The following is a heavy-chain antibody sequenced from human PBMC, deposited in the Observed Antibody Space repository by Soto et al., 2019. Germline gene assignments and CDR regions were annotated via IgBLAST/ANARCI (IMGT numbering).Heavy chain of an antibody. V-gene: IGHV3-23*01. CDR1: GFTFSSYA. D-gene: IGHD1-7*01. J-gene: IGHJ4*02. CDR2: ISGSGGST. Sequence: GGSLRLSCAASGFTFSSYAMSWVRQAPGKGLEWVSAISGSGGSTYYADSVKGRFTISRDNSKNTLYLQMNSLRAEDTAVYYCAKDQKRNWNYVWSINYFDYWGQGTLVTVSS. CDR3: AKDQKRNWNYVWSINYFDY.